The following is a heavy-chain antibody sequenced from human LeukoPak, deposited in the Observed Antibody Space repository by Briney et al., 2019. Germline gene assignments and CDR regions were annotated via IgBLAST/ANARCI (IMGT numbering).Heavy chain of an antibody. V-gene: IGHV3-9*01. J-gene: IGHJ4*02. CDR3: AKDRLVVAPAATTSNFDF. Sequence: PGRSLRLSWEASGLTLDDYAMYWVRQAPGEGLEGVTGISWNSGGTGYADSVKGRFTISRDNSKNTLYLQMNSLKTEDTTVYYCAKDRLVVAPAATTSNFDFWGQGTLVTVSS. CDR2: ISWNSGGT. CDR1: GLTLDDYA. D-gene: IGHD3-16*01.